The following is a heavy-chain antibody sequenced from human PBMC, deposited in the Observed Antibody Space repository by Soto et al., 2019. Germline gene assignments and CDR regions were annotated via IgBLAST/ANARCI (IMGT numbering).Heavy chain of an antibody. CDR3: ARDRASFVVVPASTTSVLTSQYYFDY. CDR2: INPSGGST. V-gene: IGHV1-46*03. D-gene: IGHD2-2*01. J-gene: IGHJ4*02. CDR1: GYTFTSYY. Sequence: ASVKVSCKASGYTFTSYYMHWVRQAPGQGLEWMGIINPSGGSTSYAQKFQGRVTMTRDTSTSTVYMELSSLRSEDTAVYYCARDRASFVVVPASTTSVLTSQYYFDYWGQGTLVTAPQ.